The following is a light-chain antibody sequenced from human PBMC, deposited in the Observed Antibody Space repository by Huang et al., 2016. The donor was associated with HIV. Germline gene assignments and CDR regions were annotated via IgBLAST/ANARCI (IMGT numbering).Light chain of an antibody. Sequence: DIVMTQSPDSLAVSLGERATINCKSSQSVLYSSINKNYLAWYQQKPGQPPKLLIDWEATREAEVPDRFSGSGSGTDFTRTISSLQAADVAVYYCQQYYNTPLTFGGGTKVEIK. J-gene: IGKJ4*01. V-gene: IGKV4-1*01. CDR1: QSVLYSSINKNY. CDR3: QQYYNTPLT. CDR2: WEA.